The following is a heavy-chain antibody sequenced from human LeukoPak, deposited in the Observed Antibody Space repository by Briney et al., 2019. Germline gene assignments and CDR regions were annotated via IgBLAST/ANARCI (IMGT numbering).Heavy chain of an antibody. CDR2: ISGSATGGIT. CDR1: GLTFSIFG. D-gene: IGHD3-10*01. J-gene: IGHJ4*02. V-gene: IGHV3-23*01. Sequence: GGSLRLSCAVSGLTFSIFGMSWVRQSPGKGLEWVSAISGSATGGITNYADSVKGRFTISRDNDKNTVYLQVNNLRVEDTAVYYCANHRSAFEFWGQGTLVTVSS. CDR3: ANHRSAFEF.